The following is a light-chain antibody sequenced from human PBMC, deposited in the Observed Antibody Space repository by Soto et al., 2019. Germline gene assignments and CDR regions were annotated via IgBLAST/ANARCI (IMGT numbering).Light chain of an antibody. CDR2: DAS. J-gene: IGKJ1*01. Sequence: IQMTLSPSTLSGSVRDRVTITCRASQSISSLLAWYQQKPGKAPKLLIYDASSWESGVPSRFSGSGSGTELTLTISSLQPDDFATYYCQQYNIYRTFGQGTKVDTK. CDR1: QSISSL. V-gene: IGKV1-5*01. CDR3: QQYNIYRT.